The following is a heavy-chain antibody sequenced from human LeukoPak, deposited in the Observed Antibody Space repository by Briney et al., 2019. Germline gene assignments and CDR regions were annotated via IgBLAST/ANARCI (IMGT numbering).Heavy chain of an antibody. CDR3: ARGRYFDY. J-gene: IGHJ4*02. CDR1: GGSFIGYY. CDR2: INHFGST. V-gene: IGHV4-34*01. Sequence: SETLSLTCAVYGGSFIGYYWSWIRQPPGKGLEWIGEINHFGSTNYNPSLKSRVTISIDTSKNQFSLKLSSVTAADTAVYYCARGRYFDYWGQGTLVTVSS.